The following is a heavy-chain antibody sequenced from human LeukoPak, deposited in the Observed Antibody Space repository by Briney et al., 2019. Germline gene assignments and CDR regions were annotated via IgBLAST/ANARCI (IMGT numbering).Heavy chain of an antibody. V-gene: IGHV3-21*01. Sequence: GGSLRLSCAASGFSFSSYSMNWVRQAPGKGLEWVSSISSSSTFISYADSVKGRFTISRDNAKNSLYLQMNSLTAEDTAVYYCAKNRRRIAAAGTDYWGQGTLVTVSS. D-gene: IGHD6-13*01. CDR2: ISSSSTFI. CDR3: AKNRRRIAAAGTDY. CDR1: GFSFSSYS. J-gene: IGHJ4*02.